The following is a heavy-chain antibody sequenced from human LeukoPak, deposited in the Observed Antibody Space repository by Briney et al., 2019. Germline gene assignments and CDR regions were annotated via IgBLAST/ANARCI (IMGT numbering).Heavy chain of an antibody. J-gene: IGHJ4*02. Sequence: ASVKVSCKASGFTFSNYDINWVRQAPGQGLEWMGWLNPKSGDTGYAQKFQGRVAMTRNTSITTAYMEVSSLTSEDTAVYYCARGTALSSPLEYWGQGTLVTASS. CDR3: ARGTALSSPLEY. V-gene: IGHV1-8*01. CDR2: LNPKSGDT. CDR1: GFTFSNYD. D-gene: IGHD2-21*02.